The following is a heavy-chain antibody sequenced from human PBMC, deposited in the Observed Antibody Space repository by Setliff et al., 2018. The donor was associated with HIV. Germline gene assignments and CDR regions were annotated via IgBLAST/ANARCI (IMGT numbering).Heavy chain of an antibody. CDR1: GESFSGYD. CDR2: INHSGRT. CDR3: ARYSTLTTNFDY. J-gene: IGHJ4*02. D-gene: IGHD4-17*01. Sequence: SETLSLTCAVYGESFSGYDWTWIRQPPGEGLEWIGEINHSGRTNYSPSLKSRVTISVDTSKNQFSLRLNSVTAADTAVYYCARYSTLTTNFDYWGQGTLVTVSS. V-gene: IGHV4-34*01.